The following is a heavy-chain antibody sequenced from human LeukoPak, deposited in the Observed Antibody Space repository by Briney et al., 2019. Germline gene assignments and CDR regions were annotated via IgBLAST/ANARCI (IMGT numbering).Heavy chain of an antibody. D-gene: IGHD5-18*01. CDR1: GGSFSGYY. Sequence: SETLFLTCAVYGGSFSGYYWSWIRQPPGKGLEWIGEINHSGSTNYNPSLKSRVTISVDTSKNQFSLKLSSVTAADTAVYYCARVNVGTAMAYDYWGQGTLVTVSS. J-gene: IGHJ4*02. CDR2: INHSGST. CDR3: ARVNVGTAMAYDY. V-gene: IGHV4-34*01.